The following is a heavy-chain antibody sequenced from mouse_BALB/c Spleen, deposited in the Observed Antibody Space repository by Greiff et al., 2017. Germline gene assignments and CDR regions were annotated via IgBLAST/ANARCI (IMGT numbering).Heavy chain of an antibody. CDR3: AREYYRYGAMDY. CDR1: GFTFSDYY. Sequence: EVKLMESGGGLVKPGGSLKLSCAASGFTFSDYYMYWVRQTPEKRLEWVATISDGGSYTYYPDSVKGRFTISRDNAKNNLYLQMSSLKSEDTAMYYCAREYYRYGAMDYWGQGTSVTVSS. J-gene: IGHJ4*01. CDR2: ISDGGSYT. V-gene: IGHV5-4*02. D-gene: IGHD2-14*01.